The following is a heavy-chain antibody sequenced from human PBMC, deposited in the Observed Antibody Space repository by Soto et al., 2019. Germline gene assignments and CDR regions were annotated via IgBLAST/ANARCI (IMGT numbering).Heavy chain of an antibody. J-gene: IGHJ4*02. CDR3: ARRHVSSIPFSRFDD. CDR1: GGTFDNYV. CDR2: IIPSSETT. Sequence: SVKVSCKASGGTFDNYVLNWVRQAPGQGLEWVGGIIPSSETTNYAQKFLGRLTLIADANIVYMELSSLRSDDTAIYYCARRHVSSIPFSRFDDWGQGTLVTVSS. V-gene: IGHV1-69*13.